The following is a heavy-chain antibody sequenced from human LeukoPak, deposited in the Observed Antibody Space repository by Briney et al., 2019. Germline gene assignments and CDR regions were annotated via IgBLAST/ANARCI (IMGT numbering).Heavy chain of an antibody. CDR1: GFTFSSSA. Sequence: GGSLRLSCAASGFTFSSSAMTWVRQPPGKELEWVSTFSGTGGNTYYADSVKGRFTISRDSSKNTLYLQMNSLRVEDTAVYYCAKTRGPAAISSDYWGQGTLVTVSS. V-gene: IGHV3-23*01. CDR2: FSGTGGNT. D-gene: IGHD2-2*01. CDR3: AKTRGPAAISSDY. J-gene: IGHJ4*02.